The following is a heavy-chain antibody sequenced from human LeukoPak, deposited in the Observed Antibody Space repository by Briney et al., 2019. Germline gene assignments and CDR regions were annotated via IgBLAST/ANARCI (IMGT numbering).Heavy chain of an antibody. D-gene: IGHD6-19*01. CDR3: ARRPLRVRQWLVSNWFDP. CDR1: GGSFSGYY. V-gene: IGHV4-34*01. J-gene: IGHJ5*02. Sequence: SETLPLTCAVYGGSFSGYYWSWIRQPPGKGLEWIGEINHSGSTNYNPSLKSRVTISVDTSKNQFSLELSSVTAADTAVYYCARRPLRVRQWLVSNWFDPWGQGTLVTVSS. CDR2: INHSGST.